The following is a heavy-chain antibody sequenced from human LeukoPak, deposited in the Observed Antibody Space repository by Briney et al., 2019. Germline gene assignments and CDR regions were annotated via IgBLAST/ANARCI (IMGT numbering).Heavy chain of an antibody. CDR2: ISSGSSYI. D-gene: IGHD3-10*01. V-gene: IGHV3-21*01. CDR1: GFTFSSYA. CDR3: ARIYGSGNNGAFDI. Sequence: GGSLRLSCAASGFTFSSYAMSWVRQAPGKGLEWVSCISSGSSYIYYADSVKGRFTISRDNAKNSLYLQINSLRAEDTAVYYCARIYGSGNNGAFDIWGPGTMVTVSS. J-gene: IGHJ3*02.